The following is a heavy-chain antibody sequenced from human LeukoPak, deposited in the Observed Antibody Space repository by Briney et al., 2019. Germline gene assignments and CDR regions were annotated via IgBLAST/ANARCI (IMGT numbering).Heavy chain of an antibody. Sequence: SQTLSLTCAISGDSVSSNSAAWNWIRQSPSRGLEWLGRTYYRSKWYNDYAVSVKSRITINPDTSKNQFSLQLNSVTPEDTAVYYCARDKSGRLVVPSPPHWFDPWGQGTLVTVFS. CDR1: GDSVSSNSAA. D-gene: IGHD2-2*01. J-gene: IGHJ5*02. V-gene: IGHV6-1*01. CDR3: ARDKSGRLVVPSPPHWFDP. CDR2: TYYRSKWYN.